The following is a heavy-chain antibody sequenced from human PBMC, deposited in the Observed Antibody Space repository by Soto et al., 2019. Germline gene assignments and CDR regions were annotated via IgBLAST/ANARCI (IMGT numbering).Heavy chain of an antibody. CDR1: GYTFSGYY. Sequence: EASVKVSCKASGYTFSGYYMHWVRQAPGQGLEWMGWINPNTDVTNYAQRFQGRVTMTRDTSITTAYMELSRLRSDDTAVYYCARDLWGNWNHIDAFDIWGPGTTVTVSS. V-gene: IGHV1-2*02. CDR3: ARDLWGNWNHIDAFDI. D-gene: IGHD1-20*01. CDR2: INPNTDVT. J-gene: IGHJ3*02.